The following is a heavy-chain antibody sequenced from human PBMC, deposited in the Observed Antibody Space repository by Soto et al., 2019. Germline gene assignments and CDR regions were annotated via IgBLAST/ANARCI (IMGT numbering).Heavy chain of an antibody. Sequence: QVQLVQSGAEVKKPGSSVKVSCKASGGTFSSYTISWVRQAPGQGLEWMGRIIPILGIANYAQKFQGRVTITADKSPSTAYMELSSLRFEDTAVYYCARLGYCSGGSCYVGTDYWGQGTLVTVSS. CDR3: ARLGYCSGGSCYVGTDY. CDR1: GGTFSSYT. D-gene: IGHD2-15*01. CDR2: IIPILGIA. V-gene: IGHV1-69*02. J-gene: IGHJ4*02.